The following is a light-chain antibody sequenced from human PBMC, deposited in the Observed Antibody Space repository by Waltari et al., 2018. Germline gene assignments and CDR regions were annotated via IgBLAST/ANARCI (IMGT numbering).Light chain of an antibody. J-gene: IGLJ3*02. CDR3: QAGGHGTWV. V-gene: IGLV4-69*01. Sequence: QLVLPQSPSVSAPRRAPVKLTRTPSSRHSSNVIARLPHQPGTGPRYLLKSNSDGSHSKGDQVPFCFSGSSSGPARSLTVASLQADDEADYYCQAGGHGTWVFGGGTKLTVL. CDR1: SRHSSNV. CDR2: SNSDGSH.